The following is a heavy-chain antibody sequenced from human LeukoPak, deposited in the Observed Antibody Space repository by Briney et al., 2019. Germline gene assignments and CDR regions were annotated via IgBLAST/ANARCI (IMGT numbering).Heavy chain of an antibody. Sequence: GASVKASCKASGYAFTSYGISWVRQAPGQGLEWMGWISAYNGNTNYAQKLQGRVTMTTDTSTSTAYMELRSLRSDDTAVYYCARGFVVYDSSGYSYWGQGTLVTVSS. D-gene: IGHD3-22*01. V-gene: IGHV1-18*01. CDR2: ISAYNGNT. J-gene: IGHJ4*02. CDR1: GYAFTSYG. CDR3: ARGFVVYDSSGYSY.